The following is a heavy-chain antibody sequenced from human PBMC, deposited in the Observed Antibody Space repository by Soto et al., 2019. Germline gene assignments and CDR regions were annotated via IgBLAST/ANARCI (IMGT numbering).Heavy chain of an antibody. CDR2: IYHSGST. CDR1: GGSISSGGYS. D-gene: IGHD6-19*01. CDR3: ARAGGFGAVAVAY. J-gene: IGHJ4*02. Sequence: QLQLQESGSGLVKPSQTLSLTCAVSGGSISSGGYSWSWIRQPPGKGLEWIGYIYHSGSTYYNPSLKSRVTISVDRSKNPFSLKLSSVTAADTAVYYCARAGGFGAVAVAYWGQGTLVTVSS. V-gene: IGHV4-30-2*01.